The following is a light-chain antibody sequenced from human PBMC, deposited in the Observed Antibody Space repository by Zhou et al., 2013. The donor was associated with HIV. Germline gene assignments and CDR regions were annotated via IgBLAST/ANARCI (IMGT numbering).Light chain of an antibody. CDR1: QNIRNY. J-gene: IGKJ2*03. CDR2: TAS. CDR3: QQSYSTPNS. V-gene: IGKV1-39*01. Sequence: DIQMTQSPSSLSASVGDRVTITCRASQNIRNYLNWYQQKPGKAPKLLIFTASILQSGVPSRFSGSGSGTDFTLTISSLQPEDFATYYCQQSYSTPNSFGQGTKLEIK.